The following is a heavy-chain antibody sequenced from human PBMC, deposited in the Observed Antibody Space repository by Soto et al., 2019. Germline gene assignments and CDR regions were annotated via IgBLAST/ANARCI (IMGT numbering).Heavy chain of an antibody. D-gene: IGHD3-10*01. J-gene: IGHJ6*02. CDR2: TNHSGST. CDR3: ARLRGRPSGPKYYSYYGMDV. CDR1: GGSFSGYY. Sequence: SETLSLTCAAYGGSFSGYYWSWIRQPPGKGLEWIGETNHSGSTNYNPSLKSRVTISVDTSKNQFSLKLSSVTAADTAVYYCARLRGRPSGPKYYSYYGMDVWGQGXTVTVSS. V-gene: IGHV4-34*01.